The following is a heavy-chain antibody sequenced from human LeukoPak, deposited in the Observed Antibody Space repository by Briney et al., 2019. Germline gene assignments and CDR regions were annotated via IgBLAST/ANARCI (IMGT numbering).Heavy chain of an antibody. Sequence: PSETLSLTCTVSGGSISSHYWSWIRQPPGKGLEWIGYIYYTGSTNYNPSLKSRVTISVDTSKNQFSLKLSSVTAADTAVYYCARGALISYSYGPFDYWGQGTLVTVSS. CDR1: GGSISSHY. CDR2: IYYTGST. V-gene: IGHV4-59*11. D-gene: IGHD5-18*01. CDR3: ARGALISYSYGPFDY. J-gene: IGHJ4*02.